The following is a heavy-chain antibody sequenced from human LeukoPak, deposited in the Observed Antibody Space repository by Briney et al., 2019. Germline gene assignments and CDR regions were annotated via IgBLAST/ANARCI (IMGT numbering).Heavy chain of an antibody. Sequence: SQTLSLTCAISGDSVSSNSAVWNWIRQSPSRGLEWLGRTYYKSKWSSDFVISVKSRITINPDTSKNQFSLHLNSVTPEDTAVYYCARGDIALDYWGQGTLVTVSS. CDR1: GDSVSSNSAV. D-gene: IGHD5-12*01. CDR2: TYYKSKWSS. J-gene: IGHJ4*02. V-gene: IGHV6-1*01. CDR3: ARGDIALDY.